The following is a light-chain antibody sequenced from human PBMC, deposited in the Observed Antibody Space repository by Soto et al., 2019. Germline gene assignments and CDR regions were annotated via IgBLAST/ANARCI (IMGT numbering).Light chain of an antibody. J-gene: IGKJ4*01. V-gene: IGKV4-1*01. CDR2: WAS. Sequence: DIVMTQSPDSLAVSLGERATINCKSSQSVLLSSNNKNYLAWYQQKPGQPPKLLISWASIRESGVPDRFSGDGSGTDFTLSISRLQAEDVAVYYCQRYLQIPVTFGGGSRVEI. CDR3: QRYLQIPVT. CDR1: QSVLLSSNNKNY.